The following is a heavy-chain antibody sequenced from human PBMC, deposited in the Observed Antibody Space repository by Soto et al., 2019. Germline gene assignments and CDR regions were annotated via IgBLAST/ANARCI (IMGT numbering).Heavy chain of an antibody. CDR3: ARESLWFGELLSYLAY. V-gene: IGHV1-3*01. CDR1: GYTFTSYA. CDR2: INAGNGNR. J-gene: IGHJ4*02. D-gene: IGHD3-10*01. Sequence: ASVKVSCKASGYTFTSYAMHWVRQAPGQRLEWMGWINAGNGNRRYSQKFQGRVTITSDTSASTAYMELSSLRSEDTAVYYCARESLWFGELLSYLAYWGQGTLVTVSS.